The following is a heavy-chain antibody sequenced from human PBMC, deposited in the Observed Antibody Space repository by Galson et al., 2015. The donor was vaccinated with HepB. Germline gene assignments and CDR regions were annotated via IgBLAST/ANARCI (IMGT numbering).Heavy chain of an antibody. J-gene: IGHJ4*02. Sequence: SVKVSCKASGYDFSTYGINWVRQAPGQGLEWMGRISADDINTDYAQKFQGRLTVTTDTSTTTVYMELRSLRSDDTAFYYCARGRGRNWGSLDYWGQGSLVSVSS. CDR1: GYDFSTYG. CDR2: ISADDINT. D-gene: IGHD3-16*01. CDR3: ARGRGRNWGSLDY. V-gene: IGHV1-18*01.